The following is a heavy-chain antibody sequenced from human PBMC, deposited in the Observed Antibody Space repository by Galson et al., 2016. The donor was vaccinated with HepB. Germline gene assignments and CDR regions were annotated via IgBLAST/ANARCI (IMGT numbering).Heavy chain of an antibody. D-gene: IGHD6-19*01. J-gene: IGHJ4*02. CDR1: GFTFSSSA. CDR3: AKPFLSSGLYYFDY. V-gene: IGHV3-48*02. CDR2: ISGGSSTI. Sequence: SLRLSCAASGFTFSSSAMNWVRQAPGKGLEWLSHISGGSSTIYYADSVKGRFTVSRDNAKNSLYLQMSSLRDDDTAVYYCAKPFLSSGLYYFDYWGRGTLVTVSS.